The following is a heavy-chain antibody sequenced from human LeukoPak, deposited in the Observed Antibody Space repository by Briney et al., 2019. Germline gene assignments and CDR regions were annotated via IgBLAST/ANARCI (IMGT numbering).Heavy chain of an antibody. J-gene: IGHJ3*02. V-gene: IGHV3-11*01. CDR2: ISSSGSTI. CDR3: ASPLLTRRAFDI. CDR1: GFTFSDYY. D-gene: IGHD3-9*01. Sequence: PGGSLRLSGAASGFTFSDYYMSWIRQAPGKGLEWVSYISSSGSTIYYADSVKGRFTISRDNAKNSLYLQTNSLRAEDTAVYYCASPLLTRRAFDIWGQGTMVTVSS.